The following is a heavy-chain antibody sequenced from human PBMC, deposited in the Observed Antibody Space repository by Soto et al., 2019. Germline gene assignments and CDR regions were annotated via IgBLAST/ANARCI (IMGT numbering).Heavy chain of an antibody. CDR1: GFTVSSNY. CDR2: IYSGGST. CDR3: AREGIRSPLYY. J-gene: IGHJ4*02. Sequence: EVQLVESGGGLVQPGGSLRLSCAVSGFTVSSNYMSWVRQAPGKGLEWVSVIYSGGSTYYADSVKGRFTISRDNSKHTLYLQMNRLRAEDTAVYYCAREGIRSPLYYWGQGTLVTVSS. V-gene: IGHV3-66*01. D-gene: IGHD4-17*01.